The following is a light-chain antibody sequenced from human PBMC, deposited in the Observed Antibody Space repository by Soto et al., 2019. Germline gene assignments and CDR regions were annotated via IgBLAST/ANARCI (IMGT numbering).Light chain of an antibody. J-gene: IGKJ2*01. CDR3: QQYESSPYT. CDR1: QSVRSSY. Sequence: EIVLTQSPGTLSLSPGERATLSCRASQSVRSSYLAWYHQKPGQPPRLLIFVASNRATGIPDRFSGSESGTDFTLTISRLEPEDFAVDYCQQYESSPYTFGQGTRLEIK. V-gene: IGKV3-20*01. CDR2: VAS.